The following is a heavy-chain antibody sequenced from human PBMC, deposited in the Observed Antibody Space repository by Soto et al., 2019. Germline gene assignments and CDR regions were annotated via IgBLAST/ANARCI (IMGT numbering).Heavy chain of an antibody. V-gene: IGHV4-59*01. J-gene: IGHJ6*02. CDR1: GASISSYY. CDR3: ARVQYDFWSGYSRPYYYYGMDV. CDR2: IYYSGST. D-gene: IGHD3-3*01. Sequence: PSETLSRTWPVSGASISSYYWSWIRQPPGKGLEWIGYIYYSGSTNYNPSLKSRVTISVDTSKNQFSLKLSSVTAADTAVYYCARVQYDFWSGYSRPYYYYGMDVWGQGTTVTVSS.